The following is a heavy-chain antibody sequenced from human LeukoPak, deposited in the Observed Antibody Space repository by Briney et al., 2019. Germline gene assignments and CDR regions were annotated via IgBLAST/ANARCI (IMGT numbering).Heavy chain of an antibody. CDR2: IYYSGST. Sequence: PSETLSLTCTVSGGSISSSSYYWGWIRQPPGKGLEWIGSIYYSGSTYYNPSLKSRVTISVDTSKNQFSLKLSSVTAADTAVYYCARNNGYKTYYYDSSGYYPFRYMDVWGKGTTVTVSS. J-gene: IGHJ6*03. CDR3: ARNNGYKTYYYDSSGYYPFRYMDV. V-gene: IGHV4-39*01. CDR1: GGSISSSSYY. D-gene: IGHD3-22*01.